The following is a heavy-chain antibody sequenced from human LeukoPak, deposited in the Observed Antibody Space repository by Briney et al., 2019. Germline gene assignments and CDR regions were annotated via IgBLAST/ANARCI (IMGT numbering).Heavy chain of an antibody. J-gene: IGHJ3*02. Sequence: GRSLRLSCAAPGITFSSFGMHWLRQAPGKGLEWVAFIWYDGSNKYYADSVKGRFTISRDNAKNSLYLQMNSLRDEDTAVYYCARDGTVTHAWSGYGFDIWGQGTMVTVSS. CDR3: ARDGTVTHAWSGYGFDI. V-gene: IGHV3-33*01. CDR2: IWYDGSNK. D-gene: IGHD4-17*01. CDR1: GITFSSFG.